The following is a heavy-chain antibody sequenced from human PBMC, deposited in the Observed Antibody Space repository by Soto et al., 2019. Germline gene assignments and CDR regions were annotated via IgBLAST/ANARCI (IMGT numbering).Heavy chain of an antibody. J-gene: IGHJ3*02. CDR2: ISGSGGST. Sequence: PSETLSLTCTVSGDSVITNRWWGWVRQSPGKGLEWVSGISGSGGSTYYVDSVKGRFTISRDNSKNTLYLQMNSLRAEDTAVYYCARDFGYNYGYDAFDIWGQGTMVTVSS. CDR1: GDSVITNR. D-gene: IGHD5-18*01. CDR3: ARDFGYNYGYDAFDI. V-gene: IGHV3-23*01.